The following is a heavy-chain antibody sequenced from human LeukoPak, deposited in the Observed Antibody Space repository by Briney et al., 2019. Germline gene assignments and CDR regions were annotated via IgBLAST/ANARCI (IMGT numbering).Heavy chain of an antibody. CDR2: IYTSGST. D-gene: IGHD3-16*02. V-gene: IGHV4-4*07. CDR3: ASPITFGGVIAGNDAFDI. J-gene: IGHJ3*02. Sequence: SETLSLTCTVSGGSISSYYWSWIRQPAGKGLEWIGRIYTSGSTNYNPSLKSRVTTSVDTSKNQFSLKLSSVTAADTAVYYCASPITFGGVIAGNDAFDIWGQGTMVTVSS. CDR1: GGSISSYY.